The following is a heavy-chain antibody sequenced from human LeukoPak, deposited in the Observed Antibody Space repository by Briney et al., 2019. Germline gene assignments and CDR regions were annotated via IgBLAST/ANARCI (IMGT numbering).Heavy chain of an antibody. CDR1: GFTFSSYA. CDR2: ISYDGSNK. V-gene: IGHV3-30*04. CDR3: AREDCTIGAVCSSLLDH. J-gene: IGHJ4*02. Sequence: GGSLRLSCAASGFTFSSYAMHWVRQAPGKGLEWVAVISYDGSNKYYADSVKGRFTISRDNSKNTLYLQMNSLRAEDTAVYYCAREDCTIGAVCSSLLDHWGRGTLVTVSS. D-gene: IGHD2-8*01.